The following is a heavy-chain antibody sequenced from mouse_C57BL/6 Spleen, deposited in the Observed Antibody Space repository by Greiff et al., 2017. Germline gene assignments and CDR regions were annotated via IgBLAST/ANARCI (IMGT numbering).Heavy chain of an antibody. D-gene: IGHD2-3*01. J-gene: IGHJ4*01. CDR1: GYTFPSYW. V-gene: IGHV1-64*01. CDR3: AKGEDDGYLYAMDY. CDR2: IHPNSGST. Sequence: VQLQQPGAELVKPGASVKLSCKASGYTFPSYWMHWVKQRPGQGLEWIGMIHPNSGSTNYNEKFKSKATLTVDKSSSTAYMQLSSLTSEDSAVYYCAKGEDDGYLYAMDYWGQGTSVTVSS.